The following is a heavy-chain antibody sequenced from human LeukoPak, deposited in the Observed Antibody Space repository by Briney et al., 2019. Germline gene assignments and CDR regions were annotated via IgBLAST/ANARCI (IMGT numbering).Heavy chain of an antibody. J-gene: IGHJ6*03. Sequence: ASVKVSCKASGYTFTSYGISWVRQAPGQGLEWMGWISAYNGNTNYAQKLQGRVTMTTDTSTSTAYMELRSLRSDDAAVYYCARERLVAIFGVVDYYYYMDVWGKGTTVTVSS. CDR2: ISAYNGNT. D-gene: IGHD3-3*01. V-gene: IGHV1-18*01. CDR1: GYTFTSYG. CDR3: ARERLVAIFGVVDYYYYMDV.